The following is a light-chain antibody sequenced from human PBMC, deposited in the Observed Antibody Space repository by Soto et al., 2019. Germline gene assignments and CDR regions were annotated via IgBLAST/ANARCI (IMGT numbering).Light chain of an antibody. CDR1: QSVSSSS. Sequence: EIVLTQSPGTLSLSPGERATLSCRASQSVSSSSLAWYQQKPGQAPRLLIYGASRRAPGIPDRFSGSGSGTDFTLTISRLEPEDFAVFFCQQYGSSLPITFGQGTRLEIK. CDR3: QQYGSSLPIT. V-gene: IGKV3-20*01. J-gene: IGKJ5*01. CDR2: GAS.